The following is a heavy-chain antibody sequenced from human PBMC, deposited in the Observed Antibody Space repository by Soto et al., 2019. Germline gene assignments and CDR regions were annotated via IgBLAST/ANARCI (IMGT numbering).Heavy chain of an antibody. CDR1: GFTFRSYL. V-gene: IGHV3-74*01. CDR3: ASGGSSLNFDS. J-gene: IGHJ4*02. Sequence: PGGSLRLSCAASGFTFRSYLLEWVLQAPGKGLVWASWINSDGSSTSYADSVKGRFTISRDNAKNTLYLQMNSLRAEDTAVYYCASGGSSLNFDSWGQGTLVTVSS. D-gene: IGHD6-6*01. CDR2: INSDGSST.